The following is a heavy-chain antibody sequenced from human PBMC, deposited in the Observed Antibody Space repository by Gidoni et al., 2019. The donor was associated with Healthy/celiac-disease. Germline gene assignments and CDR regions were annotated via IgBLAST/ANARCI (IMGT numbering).Heavy chain of an antibody. CDR2: IIPIFGTA. Sequence: QVQLVQSGAAVKKPGSSVKLSCKASVCTFSSYAIIWVRQAPGKVLEWMGGIIPIFGTANYAQKLQGRVTITADESTSTAYMELSSLRSEDTAVYYCARDEGGYDTTYYYYYYGMDVWGQGTTVTVSS. D-gene: IGHD5-12*01. CDR3: ARDEGGYDTTYYYYYYGMDV. CDR1: VCTFSSYA. V-gene: IGHV1-69*01. J-gene: IGHJ6*02.